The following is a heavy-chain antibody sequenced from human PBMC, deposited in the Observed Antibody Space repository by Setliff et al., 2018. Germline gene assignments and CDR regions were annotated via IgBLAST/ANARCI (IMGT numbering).Heavy chain of an antibody. CDR3: ARTCSGSGCYAGLES. V-gene: IGHV3-33*08. D-gene: IGHD2-15*01. CDR2: IWDDGVKK. J-gene: IGHJ4*02. CDR1: GFTFSTYR. Sequence: PGGSLRLSCAASGFTFSTYRMHWVRQAPGKGLEWVAVIWDDGVKKYHADSVKVRFTISSDNSKNTRYLQMNSLRPEDTAVYYCARTCSGSGCYAGLESWGQGTPVTVPQ.